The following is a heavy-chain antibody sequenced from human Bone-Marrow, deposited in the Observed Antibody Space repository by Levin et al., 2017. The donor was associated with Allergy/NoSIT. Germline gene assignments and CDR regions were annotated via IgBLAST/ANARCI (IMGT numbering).Heavy chain of an antibody. CDR2: VIPTSATA. CDR3: ARDSVYSTGWYP. Sequence: GGSLRLSCKASGGIFSTYGIGWVRQAPGQGLEWMGGVIPTSATANYAQTFQGRITITADESTSTVYMELSSLRAEDTAVYYCARDSVYSTGWYPWGQGTLVTVSS. V-gene: IGHV1-69*01. J-gene: IGHJ5*02. D-gene: IGHD6-19*01. CDR1: GGIFSTYG.